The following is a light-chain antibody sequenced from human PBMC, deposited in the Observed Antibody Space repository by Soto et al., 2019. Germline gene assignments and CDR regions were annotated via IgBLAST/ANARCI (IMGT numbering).Light chain of an antibody. J-gene: IGLJ1*01. V-gene: IGLV2-14*01. CDR3: SSYTSTGNPV. Sequence: QSAMSHPASVCWSLGHSIAMSCTGTSTDVGGYNFVSWYQQHPDKAPNLLIYEVTNRPSGVSNRFSGSKSGNTASLTISGLQAEEEADHYCSSYTSTGNPVFGTGTKVTVL. CDR1: STDVGGYNF. CDR2: EVT.